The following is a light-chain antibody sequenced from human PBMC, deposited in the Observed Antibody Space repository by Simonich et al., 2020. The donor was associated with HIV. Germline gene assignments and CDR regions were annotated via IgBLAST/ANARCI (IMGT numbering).Light chain of an antibody. Sequence: EIVMTQSPATLSVSPGERATLSCRASQRVSSNLAWYQQKPGQAPRLLIYGASTRATNIPARFSGSGSGTEFTLTISSMRSEDFAFYNCQQYNTWPHTFGQGTKLESK. CDR3: QQYNTWPHT. CDR1: QRVSSN. J-gene: IGKJ2*01. CDR2: GAS. V-gene: IGKV3-15*01.